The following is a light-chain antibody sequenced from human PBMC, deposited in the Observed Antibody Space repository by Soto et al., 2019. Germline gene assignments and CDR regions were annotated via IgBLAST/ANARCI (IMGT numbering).Light chain of an antibody. CDR2: KAS. CDR1: QSISIW. V-gene: IGKV1-5*03. CDR3: QQYNSDST. Sequence: IQMTQSPSTLSASVGDRVTISCRASQSISIWVAWYQQKPGKAPKLLIYKASNLESEVPSRFSGSGSGTEFTLTINSLQPDDSATYYCQQYNSDSTFGQGTKVEIK. J-gene: IGKJ1*01.